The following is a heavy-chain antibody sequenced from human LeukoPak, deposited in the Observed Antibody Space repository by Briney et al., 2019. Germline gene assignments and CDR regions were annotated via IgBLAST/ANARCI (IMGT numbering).Heavy chain of an antibody. CDR2: INPTGGST. CDR3: ARDNSVGDNVWWFDP. Sequence: ASVKVSCKASGYTFTSYYMHWVRQAPGQGLEWMGLINPTGGSTGYAQKFQGRVTMTRDMSTSTDYMELSSLRSEDTAIYYCARDNSVGDNVWWFDPWGQGTLVTVSS. CDR1: GYTFTSYY. V-gene: IGHV1-46*01. J-gene: IGHJ5*02. D-gene: IGHD1-26*01.